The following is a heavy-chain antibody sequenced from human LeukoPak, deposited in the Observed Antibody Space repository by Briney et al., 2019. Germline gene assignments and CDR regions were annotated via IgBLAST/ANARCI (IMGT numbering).Heavy chain of an antibody. CDR1: GFNLNNYA. D-gene: IGHD2-21*01. CDR3: AKGAAIDH. CDR2: VTGPGDTT. V-gene: IGHV3-23*01. J-gene: IGHJ4*02. Sequence: PGESLRLSCAASGFNLNNYAMNWVRQAPGKGLEWVAAVTGPGDTTYYADSVKGRFIISRDSFKDILYLQMNRLGAEDTALYYCAKGAAIDHWGQGTLVTVSS.